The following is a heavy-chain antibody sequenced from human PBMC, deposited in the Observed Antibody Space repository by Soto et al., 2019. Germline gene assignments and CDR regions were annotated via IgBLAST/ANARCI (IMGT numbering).Heavy chain of an antibody. Sequence: GESLKISCKGSGYSFTSYWISWVRQMPGKGLEWMGRIDPSDSYTNYSPSFQGHVTISADKSISTAYLQWSSLKASDTAMYYCARLGVYCSSTSCYPHRYYYGMDVWGQGTTVTVSS. CDR1: GYSFTSYW. J-gene: IGHJ6*02. V-gene: IGHV5-10-1*01. CDR3: ARLGVYCSSTSCYPHRYYYGMDV. CDR2: IDPSDSYT. D-gene: IGHD2-2*01.